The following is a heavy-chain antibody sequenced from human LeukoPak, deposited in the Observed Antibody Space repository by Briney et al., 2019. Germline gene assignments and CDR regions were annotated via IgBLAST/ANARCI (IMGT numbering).Heavy chain of an antibody. D-gene: IGHD6-19*01. CDR1: GFTFSTYS. Sequence: GGSLRLSCAASGFTFSTYSMNWVRQAPGKGLEWVSSISSSSNYIYYADSVKGRFTISRDNAKNSLYLQMNSLRAEDTAVYYCARYSSGWGREHFDYWGQGTLVTVSS. CDR3: ARYSSGWGREHFDY. V-gene: IGHV3-21*01. CDR2: ISSSSNYI. J-gene: IGHJ4*02.